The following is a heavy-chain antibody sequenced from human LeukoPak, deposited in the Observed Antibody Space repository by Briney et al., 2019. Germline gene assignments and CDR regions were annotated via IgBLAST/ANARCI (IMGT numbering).Heavy chain of an antibody. V-gene: IGHV3-23*01. D-gene: IGHD3-22*01. J-gene: IGHJ4*02. CDR3: AKRGVVIRVILVGFHKEAYYFDS. CDR2: ISDSGGRT. Sequence: GGSLRLSCAVSGITLSNYGMSWVRQAPGKGLEWVAGISDSGGRTNYADSVKGRSTISRDNPKNTLYLQMNGLRAEDTAVYFCAKRGVVIRVILVGFHKEAYYFDSWGQGALVTVSS. CDR1: GITLSNYG.